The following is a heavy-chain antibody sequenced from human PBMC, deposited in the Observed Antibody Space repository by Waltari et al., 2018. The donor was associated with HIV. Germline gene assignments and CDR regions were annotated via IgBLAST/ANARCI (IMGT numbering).Heavy chain of an antibody. CDR3: ARGGDGYNLAHAFDI. CDR1: GGSVSSNTYS. V-gene: IGHV4-61*01. J-gene: IGHJ3*02. Sequence: QVQLQESGPGLVKPSETLSLTCPVSGGSVSSNTYSWSWIRQPPGKGLEWIGYIYHSASTNYNPSLKSRVTISVDTSKNQFSLRLTSVTAADTAVYYCARGGDGYNLAHAFDIWGQGTMVTVSS. CDR2: IYHSAST. D-gene: IGHD5-12*01.